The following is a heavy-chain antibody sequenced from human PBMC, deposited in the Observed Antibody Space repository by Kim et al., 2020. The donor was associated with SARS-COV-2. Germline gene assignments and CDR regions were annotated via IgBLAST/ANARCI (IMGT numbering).Heavy chain of an antibody. CDR3: ARTASYYYDSSGYPFDY. V-gene: IGHV3-11*06. D-gene: IGHD3-22*01. Sequence: VKGRFTISRDHAKNSLYLQMNSLRAEDTAVYYCARTASYYYDSSGYPFDYWGQGTLVTVSS. J-gene: IGHJ4*02.